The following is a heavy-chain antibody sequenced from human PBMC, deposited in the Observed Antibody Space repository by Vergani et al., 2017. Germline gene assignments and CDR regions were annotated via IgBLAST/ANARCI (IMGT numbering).Heavy chain of an antibody. D-gene: IGHD3-22*01. CDR2: IKSKTDGGTT. J-gene: IGHJ4*02. CDR1: GFTFSNAW. CDR3: TTDEXSYYDSSGYYGGYY. V-gene: IGHV3-15*01. Sequence: VQLVESGGGVVQPGRSLRLSCVASGFTFSNAWLTWVRQAPGKGLEWVGRIKSKTDGGTTDYAAPVKGRFTISRDDSKNTLYLQMNSLKTEDTAVYYCTTDEXSYYDSSGYYGGYYWGQGTLVTVSS.